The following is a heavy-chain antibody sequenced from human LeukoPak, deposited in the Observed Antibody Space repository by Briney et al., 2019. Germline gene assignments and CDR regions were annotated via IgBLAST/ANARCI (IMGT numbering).Heavy chain of an antibody. D-gene: IGHD6-19*01. V-gene: IGHV1-18*01. CDR1: GYTFTSYG. J-gene: IGHJ4*02. CDR3: ARVKRSAVAGTPQDY. Sequence: ASVKVSCKDAGYTFTSYGISWVRQAPGQGLEWMGWISAYNGNTNYAQKFQGRVTMTTDTSTSTAYMELRSLRSDDTAVYYCARVKRSAVAGTPQDYWGQGTLVTVSS. CDR2: ISAYNGNT.